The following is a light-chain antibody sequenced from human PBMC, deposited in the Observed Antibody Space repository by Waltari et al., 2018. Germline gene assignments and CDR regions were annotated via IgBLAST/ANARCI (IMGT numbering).Light chain of an antibody. Sequence: DIQMTQSPSSLSASVGNRVTITCRASQGISNYLSWYQQKPGKAPKRLIYTASSLESGVPSRFGGSGSGTEFTLTISSLQPEDFATYYCLQFKNKPYSFGQGTQLEIK. J-gene: IGKJ2*03. V-gene: IGKV1-17*01. CDR2: TAS. CDR3: LQFKNKPYS. CDR1: QGISNY.